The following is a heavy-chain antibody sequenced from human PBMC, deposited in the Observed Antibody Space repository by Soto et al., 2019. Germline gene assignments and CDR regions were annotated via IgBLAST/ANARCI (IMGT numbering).Heavy chain of an antibody. CDR2: ISGSGVST. V-gene: IGHV3-23*01. D-gene: IGHD3-22*01. CDR3: AKDRGVVVVVTTGGAFDL. CDR1: EFTFSSYA. J-gene: IGHJ3*01. Sequence: EVQLLESGGGLVHPGGSLRLSCEVSEFTFSSYAMSWVRQAPGKGLEWVSTISGSGVSTYHGDSVKGRFTISRDNSKNTLYLQMNSLRVEDTAMYYCAKDRGVVVVVTTGGAFDLWGQGTMVTVSS.